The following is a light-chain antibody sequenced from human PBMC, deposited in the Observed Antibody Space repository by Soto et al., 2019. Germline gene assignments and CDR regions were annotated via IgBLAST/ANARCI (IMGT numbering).Light chain of an antibody. CDR2: DAS. CDR3: QQSYNTPYT. J-gene: IGKJ2*01. V-gene: IGKV1-39*01. Sequence: DVQMTQSPSSLSASVADRVTITCRASQSINTYLNWYQQKPGQAPKLLIYDASSLQSGVPARFSGSGSGTDCTLTISSLQPADFATYYCQQSYNTPYTFGRGTRLEIK. CDR1: QSINTY.